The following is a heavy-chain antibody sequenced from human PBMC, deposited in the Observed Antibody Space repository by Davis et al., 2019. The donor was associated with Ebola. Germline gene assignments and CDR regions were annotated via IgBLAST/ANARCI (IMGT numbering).Heavy chain of an antibody. J-gene: IGHJ6*02. V-gene: IGHV4-31*03. Sequence: MPSETLSLTCTVSGGSISSGGYYWSWIRQHPGKGLEWIGYIYYSGSTYYNPSLKSRVTISVDTSKNQFSLKLSSVTAADTAVYYCARLRIYCTGGVCYYYYGMDVWGQGATVTVSS. CDR2: IYYSGST. CDR1: GGSISSGGYY. CDR3: ARLRIYCTGGVCYYYYGMDV. D-gene: IGHD2-8*02.